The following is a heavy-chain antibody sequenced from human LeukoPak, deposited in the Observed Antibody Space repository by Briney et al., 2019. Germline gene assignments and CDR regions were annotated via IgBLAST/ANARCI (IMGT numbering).Heavy chain of an antibody. CDR1: RLSLITSGMY. CDR2: IDWDDAK. D-gene: IGHD6-13*01. J-gene: IGHJ1*01. Sequence: SGPTLVNPIQTLTLTCSLSRLSLITSGMYVSWIRQPPGKALEWLARIDWDDAKYYSPSLKTRLTISKDTSKNQVVLTMTNMDPVDTATHYCSRMRRSRSTGYPTVTRGQGTLVTVSS. V-gene: IGHV2-70*11. CDR3: SRMRRSRSTGYPTVT.